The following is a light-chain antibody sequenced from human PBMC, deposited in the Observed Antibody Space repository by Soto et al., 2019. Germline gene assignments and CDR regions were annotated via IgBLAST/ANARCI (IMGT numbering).Light chain of an antibody. Sequence: DIQMTQSPSSLSESAGDRVTITCRASQGISTYLNWYQQKPGKAPKLLIYAASSLQSGVPSRFSGSGSGTEFTLTISSLQPDDFATYYCQQYDTYWTFGQGTKVDI. CDR2: AAS. J-gene: IGKJ1*01. CDR1: QGISTY. CDR3: QQYDTYWT. V-gene: IGKV1-39*01.